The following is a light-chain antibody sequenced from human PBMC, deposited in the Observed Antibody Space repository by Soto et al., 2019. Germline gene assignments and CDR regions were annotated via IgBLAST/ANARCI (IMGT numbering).Light chain of an antibody. V-gene: IGKV2-30*01. CDR3: MQGSYWPWT. J-gene: IGKJ1*01. CDR1: QSLEYSDGKTY. Sequence: DAVLPQSPLSLPVTPGQPASISCRSSQSLEYSDGKTYLNWYQQRPGQSPRRLIYKVSNRDFGVTDRFSGSGSGPAFRLESSRVEAEDVGVYYCMQGSYWPWTFGQGTKVEIK. CDR2: KVS.